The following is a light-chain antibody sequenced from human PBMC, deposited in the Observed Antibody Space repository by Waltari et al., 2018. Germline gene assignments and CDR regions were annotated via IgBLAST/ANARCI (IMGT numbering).Light chain of an antibody. CDR1: DSYVGAYDF. J-gene: IGLJ1*01. CDR3: SSYTTSSAPGV. CDR2: EVS. V-gene: IGLV2-14*01. Sequence: QSALTQPASVSGSPGPSITISCSGTDSYVGAYDFLSWYQQHPGKAPHLIIYEVSNRPSGISNRFSASKSGNTASLTISGLQAEDEADYYCSSYTTSSAPGVFGTGTRVTVL.